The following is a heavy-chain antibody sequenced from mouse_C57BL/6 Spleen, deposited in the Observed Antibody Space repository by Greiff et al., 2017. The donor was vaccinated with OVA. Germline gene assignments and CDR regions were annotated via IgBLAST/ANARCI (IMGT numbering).Heavy chain of an antibody. CDR3: ARVLNWDNFDY. D-gene: IGHD4-1*01. V-gene: IGHV1-82*01. CDR1: GYAFSSSW. CDR2: IYPGDGDT. J-gene: IGHJ2*01. Sequence: VQLQQSGPELVKPGASVKISCKASGYAFSSSWMNWVKQRPGKGLEWIGRIYPGDGDTNYNGKFKGKATLTADKSSSTAYMQLSSLTSEDSAVYFCARVLNWDNFDYWGQGTTLTVSS.